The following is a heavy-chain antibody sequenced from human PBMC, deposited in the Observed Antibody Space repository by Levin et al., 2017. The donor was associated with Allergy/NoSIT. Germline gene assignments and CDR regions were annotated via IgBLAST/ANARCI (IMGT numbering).Heavy chain of an antibody. CDR2: IYYSGST. CDR1: GGSISSSSYY. V-gene: IGHV4-39*01. D-gene: IGHD3-22*01. Sequence: PSETLSLTCTVSGGSISSSSYYWGWIRQPPGKGLEWIGSIYYSGSTYYNPSLKSRVTISVDTSKNQFSLKLSSVTAADTAVYYCARLHYYDSSGYYIPGGFFDYWGQGTLVTVSS. CDR3: ARLHYYDSSGYYIPGGFFDY. J-gene: IGHJ4*02.